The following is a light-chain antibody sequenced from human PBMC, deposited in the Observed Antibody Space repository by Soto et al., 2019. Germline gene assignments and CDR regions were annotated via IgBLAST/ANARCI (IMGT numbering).Light chain of an antibody. Sequence: QSALTQPASVSGSPGQSITISCTGTSSGVGASKYVSWYQHHPGKVPKVLIYDVSHRPSGVSDRFSGSKSGNTASLTISGLQAEDEAHYYCSSYTSSIIPYVFGTGTKVTVL. CDR3: SSYTSSIIPYV. CDR2: DVS. V-gene: IGLV2-14*03. CDR1: SSGVGASKY. J-gene: IGLJ1*01.